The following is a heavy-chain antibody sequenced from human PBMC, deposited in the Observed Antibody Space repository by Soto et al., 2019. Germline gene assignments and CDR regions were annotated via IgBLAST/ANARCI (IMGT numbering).Heavy chain of an antibody. CDR2: IIPIFGTA. J-gene: IGHJ6*02. V-gene: IGHV1-69*13. Sequence: GASVKVSCKASGGTFSSYAISGVRQAPGRGLEWMGGIIPIFGTANYAQKFQGRVTITADESTSTAYMELSSLRSEDTDVYYCARVRFFEWFTEGMDVWGQGTTVTVSS. D-gene: IGHD3-3*01. CDR1: GGTFSSYA. CDR3: ARVRFFEWFTEGMDV.